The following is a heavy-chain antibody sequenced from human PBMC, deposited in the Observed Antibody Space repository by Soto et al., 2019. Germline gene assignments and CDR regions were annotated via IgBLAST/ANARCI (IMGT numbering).Heavy chain of an antibody. D-gene: IGHD3-22*01. J-gene: IGHJ5*02. CDR2: IIPIFGTT. V-gene: IGHV1-69*06. Sequence: QVHLMQSGAEVKNPGSSVKVSCKASGGTFGSDAITWVRQAPGQGLEWVGRIIPIFGTTNYAQNLQGRVNISADTATLTSYMDLHRLTSDDTALYYCARDRTDSGYYTNWLDPWCKGTQVTVSS. CDR3: ARDRTDSGYYTNWLDP. CDR1: GGTFGSDA.